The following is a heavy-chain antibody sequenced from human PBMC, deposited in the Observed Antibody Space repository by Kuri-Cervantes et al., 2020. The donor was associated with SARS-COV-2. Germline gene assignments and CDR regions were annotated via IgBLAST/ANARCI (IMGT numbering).Heavy chain of an antibody. CDR2: ISSSSSTI. CDR1: GFTFSSYS. CDR3: ARDANYGSRLPRKFDY. V-gene: IGHV3-48*02. Sequence: GESLKISCAASGFTFSSYSINWVRQAPGRGLEWVSYISSSSSTIYYADSVKGRFTISRDNAKNSLYLQMNSLRDEDTAVYYCARDANYGSRLPRKFDYWGQGTLVTVSS. J-gene: IGHJ4*02. D-gene: IGHD5-12*01.